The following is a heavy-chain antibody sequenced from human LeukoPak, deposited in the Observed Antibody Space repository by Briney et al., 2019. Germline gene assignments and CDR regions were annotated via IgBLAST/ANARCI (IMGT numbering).Heavy chain of an antibody. D-gene: IGHD7-27*01. Sequence: SETLSLTCTVSGGSISSGDYYWSWIRQPPGKGLEWIGYIYYSGSTYYNPSLKSRVTISVDTSKNQFSLKLSSVTAADTAVYYCARETPGAGHLDYWGQGSLVTVSS. CDR3: ARETPGAGHLDY. CDR1: GGSISSGDYY. V-gene: IGHV4-30-4*01. CDR2: IYYSGST. J-gene: IGHJ4*02.